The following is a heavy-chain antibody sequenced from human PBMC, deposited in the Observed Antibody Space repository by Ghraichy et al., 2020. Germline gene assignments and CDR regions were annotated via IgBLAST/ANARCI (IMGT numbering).Heavy chain of an antibody. CDR2: INPNSGGT. D-gene: IGHD4-23*01. CDR1: GYTFTGYY. J-gene: IGHJ3*02. CDR3: ATATTVEGGDAFDI. V-gene: IGHV1-2*02. Sequence: ASVKVSCKASGYTFTGYYMHWVRQAPGQGLEWMGWINPNSGGTNYAQKFQGRVTMTRDTSISTAYMELSRLRSDDTAVYYCATATTVEGGDAFDIWGQGTMVTVSS.